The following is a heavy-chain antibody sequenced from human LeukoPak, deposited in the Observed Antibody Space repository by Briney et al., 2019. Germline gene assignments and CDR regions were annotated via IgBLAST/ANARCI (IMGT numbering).Heavy chain of an antibody. CDR1: GFTISSYY. J-gene: IGHJ6*02. Sequence: SETLSLTCTASGFTISSYYWSWIRQAPGKGLEWIGDIYYSGSSNYNPSLKRRITITVDATYNNFSLKLSSVTAADTAVYYCARGEGNYDSSGYLDYYDGMDVWGQGTTATVSS. CDR3: ARGEGNYDSSGYLDYYDGMDV. D-gene: IGHD3-22*01. V-gene: IGHV4-59*01. CDR2: IYYSGSS.